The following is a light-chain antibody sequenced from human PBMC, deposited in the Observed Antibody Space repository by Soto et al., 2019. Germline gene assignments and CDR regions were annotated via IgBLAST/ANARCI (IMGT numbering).Light chain of an antibody. CDR3: QQFSSYPLT. J-gene: IGKJ4*01. CDR1: QSVSSNY. CDR2: DAS. Sequence: EIVLTQSPGTLSLSPGEKATLYFKASQSVSSNYLAWYQQKPGQAPRLLIYDASSRATGIPDRFSGGGSGTDFTLTISRLEPEDFAVYYCQQFSSYPLTFGGGTKV. V-gene: IGKV3-20*01.